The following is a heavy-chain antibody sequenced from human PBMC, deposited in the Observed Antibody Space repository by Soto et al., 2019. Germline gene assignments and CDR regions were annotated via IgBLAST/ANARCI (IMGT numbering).Heavy chain of an antibody. CDR2: ISYDSTKT. D-gene: IGHD1-26*01. CDR1: GFTFNSYG. CDR3: ARTRSAWSDFHYYSLDV. J-gene: IGHJ6*02. Sequence: GGSLSLSCAASGFTFNSYGMHWVRQGPGNGLEWVAFISYDSTKTYYADSVKGRFTISRDNSNSALYVQMNSLTGEDTAAYYCARTRSAWSDFHYYSLDVWGQGTTVTVYS. V-gene: IGHV3-30*03.